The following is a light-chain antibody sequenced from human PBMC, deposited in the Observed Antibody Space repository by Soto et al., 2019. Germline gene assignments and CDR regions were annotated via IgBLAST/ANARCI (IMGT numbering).Light chain of an antibody. J-gene: IGLJ2*01. CDR3: SSFTTSSTLL. CDR1: SGDVGAYNY. Sequence: QSALTQPASVSGSPGQSITISCTGSSGDVGAYNYVSWFQQHPGKAPKIILYDVTSRPSGVSTRFSGSKSGNTASLTISGLQTEDEADYYCSSFTTSSTLLFGGGTKVTVL. V-gene: IGLV2-14*01. CDR2: DVT.